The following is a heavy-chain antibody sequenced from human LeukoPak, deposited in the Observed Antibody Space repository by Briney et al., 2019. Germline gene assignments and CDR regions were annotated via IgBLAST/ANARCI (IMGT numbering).Heavy chain of an antibody. J-gene: IGHJ4*02. CDR2: ISYIGST. CDR3: ARDGGYGDYGSYYFYY. V-gene: IGHV4-31*01. CDR1: GGSISSGGYY. Sequence: PSQTLSLTCTVSGGSISSGGYYWRWIRQHRGKGLEWIEYISYIGSTSYNPSLKSPVTISVDTSKNQFSLKLSSVTAADTAVYYCARDGGYGDYGSYYFYYWGQGTLVTVSS. D-gene: IGHD4-17*01.